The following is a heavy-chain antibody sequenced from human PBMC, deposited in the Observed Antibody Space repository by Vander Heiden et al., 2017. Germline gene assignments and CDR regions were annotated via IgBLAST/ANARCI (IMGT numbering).Heavy chain of an antibody. CDR3: ARDPSGSYYGMDV. CDR2: IYHSGST. Sequence: QVQLQESAPGLVKPSGTLSFTCAVSGGPISSSNWWRWFRQPPGKGLEWIGEIYHSGSTNYSPSLKSRVTISVDKSKNQFSLKLSSVTAADTAVYYCARDPSGSYYGMDVWGQGTTVTVSS. CDR1: GGPISSSNW. D-gene: IGHD5-12*01. V-gene: IGHV4-4*02. J-gene: IGHJ6*02.